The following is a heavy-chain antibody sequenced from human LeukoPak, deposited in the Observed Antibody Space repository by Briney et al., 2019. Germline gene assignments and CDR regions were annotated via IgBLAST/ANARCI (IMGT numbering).Heavy chain of an antibody. D-gene: IGHD3-10*01. CDR2: IYYSGST. CDR1: GGSISSGDYY. Sequence: SETLSLTCTVSGGSISSGDYYWSWIRQPPGKGLEWIGYIYYSGSTYYNPSLKSRVTISVDTSKNQFSLKLSSVTAADTAVCYCASSREDYYGSGSYDYWGQGTLVTVSS. V-gene: IGHV4-30-4*01. CDR3: ASSREDYYGSGSYDY. J-gene: IGHJ4*02.